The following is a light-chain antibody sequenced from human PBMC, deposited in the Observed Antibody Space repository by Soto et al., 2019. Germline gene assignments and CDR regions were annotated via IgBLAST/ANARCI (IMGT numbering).Light chain of an antibody. J-gene: IGLJ2*01. Sequence: QSVLAQPASVSGSPGQSITISCTGAXXXVGGYTLVSWFQQYPGKAPKLMIYEDXKXXSXVSDRFSGSKSGNTASLTISGLQAEDEADYYCCSYAGSSSGLFGGGTKVTVL. CDR3: CSYAGSSSGL. CDR1: XXXVGGYTL. CDR2: EDX. V-gene: IGLV2-23*01.